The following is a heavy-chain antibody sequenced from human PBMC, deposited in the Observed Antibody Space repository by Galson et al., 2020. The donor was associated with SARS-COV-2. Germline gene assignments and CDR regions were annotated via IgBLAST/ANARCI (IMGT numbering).Heavy chain of an antibody. D-gene: IGHD6-19*01. J-gene: IGHJ4*02. CDR1: GGSISSSSYY. CDR2: IYYSGST. V-gene: IGHV4-39*07. Sequence: SETLSPTCTVSGGSISSSSYYWAWIRQPPGKGLEWIGSIYYSGSTYYNPSLKSRVTISVDTSKNQFSLKLSSVTAADTDVYYCASKEGIHAEAGIAVAGTGGGFDYRGQGTLGTVSS. CDR3: ASKEGIHAEAGIAVAGTGGGFDY.